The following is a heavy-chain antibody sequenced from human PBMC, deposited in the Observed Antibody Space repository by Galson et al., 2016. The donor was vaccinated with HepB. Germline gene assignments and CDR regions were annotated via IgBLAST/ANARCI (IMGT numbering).Heavy chain of an antibody. J-gene: IGHJ5*02. D-gene: IGHD3-9*01. V-gene: IGHV2-5*02. CDR1: GFSLSSSGVG. CDR3: ARRLGSYNSAAYFDL. CDR2: IYWDDDK. Sequence: PALVKPTQTLTLACSFSGFSLSSSGVGVGFIRQPPGKALEWLALIYWDDDKSYKPSLESRLSISKDTARSQVVLTMTNMDAVDTGTYFCARRLGSYNSAAYFDLWGQGTLVAVSS.